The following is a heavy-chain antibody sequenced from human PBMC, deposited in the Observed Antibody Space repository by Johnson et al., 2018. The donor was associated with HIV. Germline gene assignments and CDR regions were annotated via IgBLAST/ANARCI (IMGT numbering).Heavy chain of an antibody. D-gene: IGHD3-10*01. V-gene: IGHV3-30*04. CDR2: TSYDEIKK. J-gene: IGHJ3*01. Sequence: QVLLVESGGGVVQPGRSLRLSCAASGFIFSDYAMHWVRLAPGKGLEWVAVTSYDEIKKNYADSVKGRFTISRDNSKNTLYLQMNSLRIEDTAVYYCARDRFGSGRPNAFDLWGQGTTVTISS. CDR3: ARDRFGSGRPNAFDL. CDR1: GFIFSDYA.